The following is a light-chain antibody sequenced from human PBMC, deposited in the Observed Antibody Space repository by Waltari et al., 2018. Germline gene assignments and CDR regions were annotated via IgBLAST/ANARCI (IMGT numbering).Light chain of an antibody. Sequence: IQMTQSPSSLSASVGDRVTITCQASQDISNYLNWYQQKPGKAPTRLIYDASNLETGVPSRFSGSVSGTDFTFTISSLQPEDIATYYCQQYDNLPYTFGQGTKLEIK. V-gene: IGKV1-33*01. J-gene: IGKJ2*01. CDR2: DAS. CDR1: QDISNY. CDR3: QQYDNLPYT.